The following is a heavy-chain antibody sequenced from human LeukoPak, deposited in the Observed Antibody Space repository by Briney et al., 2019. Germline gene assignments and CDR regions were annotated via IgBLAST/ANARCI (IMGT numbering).Heavy chain of an antibody. D-gene: IGHD5-18*01. Sequence: QPGGSLRLSCAASGFTFSSYWMHWVRQAPGKGLVWVSRINSDGSSTSYADSVKGRFTISRDNAKNTLYLQMNSLRAEDTAVYYCAVNGYSYVFDYWGQGTLVTVSS. V-gene: IGHV3-74*01. CDR1: GFTFSSYW. CDR2: INSDGSST. J-gene: IGHJ4*02. CDR3: AVNGYSYVFDY.